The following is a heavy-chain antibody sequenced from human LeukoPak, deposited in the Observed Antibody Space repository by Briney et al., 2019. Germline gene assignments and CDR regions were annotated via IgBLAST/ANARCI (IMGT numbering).Heavy chain of an antibody. J-gene: IGHJ4*02. D-gene: IGHD6-13*01. CDR3: VRLGIIAAANC. CDR2: ISSSSSYI. V-gene: IGHV3-21*01. Sequence: GGSLRLSCAASGFTFSSYSMNWVRQAPGKGLEWVSSISSSSSYIYYADSVKGRFTISRDNAKNSLYLQMNSLRAEDTAVYYCVRLGIIAAANCWGQGTLVTVSS. CDR1: GFTFSSYS.